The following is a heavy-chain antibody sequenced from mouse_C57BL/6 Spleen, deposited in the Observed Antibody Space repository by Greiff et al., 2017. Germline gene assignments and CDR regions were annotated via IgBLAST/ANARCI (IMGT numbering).Heavy chain of an antibody. CDR2: IYPGNSDT. V-gene: IGHV1-5*01. CDR1: GYTFTSYW. Sequence: EVQLQQSGTVLARPGASVKMSCKTSGYTFTSYWMHWVKQRPGQGLEWIGAIYPGNSDTSYNQKFKGKAKLTAVTSASTAYMELSSLTNEDSAVYYCTRWAYSNYPFDYWGQGTTLTVSS. J-gene: IGHJ2*01. CDR3: TRWAYSNYPFDY. D-gene: IGHD2-5*01.